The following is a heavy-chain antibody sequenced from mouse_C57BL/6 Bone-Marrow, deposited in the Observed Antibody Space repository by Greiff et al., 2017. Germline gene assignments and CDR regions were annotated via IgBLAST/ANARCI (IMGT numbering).Heavy chain of an antibody. V-gene: IGHV1-69*01. CDR2: IAPSDSYT. CDR1: GYTFTSYW. Sequence: QVQLQQSGAELVMPGASVKLSCKASGYTFTSYWMHWVKQRPGQGLEWIGEIAPSDSYTNYNQTFKGTSTLTVDTSSSPAYMQLSSLTSEASAVYYWARGDYYGRPFAYWGQGTLVTVSA. CDR3: ARGDYYGRPFAY. D-gene: IGHD1-1*01. J-gene: IGHJ3*01.